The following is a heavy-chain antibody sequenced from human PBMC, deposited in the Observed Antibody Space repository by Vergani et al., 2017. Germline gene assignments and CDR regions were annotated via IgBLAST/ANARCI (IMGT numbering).Heavy chain of an antibody. J-gene: IGHJ3*02. CDR2: ISSSSSYI. Sequence: EVQLVESGGGLVQPGGSLRLSCAASGFTFSSYEMNWVRQAPGKGLEWVSSISSSSSYIYYADSVKGRFTISRDNAKNSLYLQMNSLRAEDTAVYYCALAAADDAFDIWGQGTMVTVSS. CDR3: ALAAADDAFDI. CDR1: GFTFSSYE. V-gene: IGHV3-48*03. D-gene: IGHD6-13*01.